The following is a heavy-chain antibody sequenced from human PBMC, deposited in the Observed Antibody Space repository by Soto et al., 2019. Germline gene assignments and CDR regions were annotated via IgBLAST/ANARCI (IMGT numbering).Heavy chain of an antibody. CDR1: GFTFSSYG. Sequence: GGSLRLSCAASGFTFSSYGMHWVRQAPGKGLEWVAVISYDGSNKYYADSVKGRFTISRDNSKNTLYLQMNSLRAEDTPVYYCAKDLATVVTSYYYYGMDVWGQGTTVTVSS. CDR3: AKDLATVVTSYYYYGMDV. D-gene: IGHD4-17*01. CDR2: ISYDGSNK. J-gene: IGHJ6*02. V-gene: IGHV3-30*18.